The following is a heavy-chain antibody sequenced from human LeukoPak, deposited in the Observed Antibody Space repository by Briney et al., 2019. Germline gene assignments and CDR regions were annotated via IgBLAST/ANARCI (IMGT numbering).Heavy chain of an antibody. J-gene: IGHJ4*02. V-gene: IGHV3-30-3*01. D-gene: IGHD3-10*01. CDR2: ISYDGSNK. CDR3: APHGSGSYYNLDY. Sequence: PGGSLRLSCAASGFTFSSYAMHWVRQAPGKGLEWVAVISYDGSNKYYADSVKGRFTISRDNSKNTLYLQMNSLRAEDTAVYYCAPHGSGSYYNLDYWGQGTLVTVSS. CDR1: GFTFSSYA.